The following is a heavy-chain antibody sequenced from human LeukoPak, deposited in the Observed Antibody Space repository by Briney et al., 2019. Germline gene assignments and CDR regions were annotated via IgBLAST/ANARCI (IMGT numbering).Heavy chain of an antibody. V-gene: IGHV3-30*04. D-gene: IGHD3-3*01. Sequence: GESLRIFCGASGFTLSIYAMHRGRHAPGEGLEWVAVISYDGSNKYYADSVKGRFTISRDNSKNTLYLQMNSLRAEDTAVYYCARDNFFDYWGQGTLVTVSS. J-gene: IGHJ4*02. CDR2: ISYDGSNK. CDR1: GFTLSIYA. CDR3: ARDNFFDY.